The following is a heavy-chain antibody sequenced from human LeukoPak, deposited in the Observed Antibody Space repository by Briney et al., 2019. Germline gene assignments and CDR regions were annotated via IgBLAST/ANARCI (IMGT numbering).Heavy chain of an antibody. Sequence: GWSVRLSCAASGFTFSSYAMSWVRQAPGKGLEWVSALSGSGGSTYYADFVKGRFTISRDNSKNTLYLQMNSLRAEDTAVYYCAKGRAIRYFDWLPKEPDAFYIWGQGTMVTVSS. CDR2: LSGSGGST. D-gene: IGHD3-9*01. CDR1: GFTFSSYA. J-gene: IGHJ3*02. CDR3: AKGRAIRYFDWLPKEPDAFYI. V-gene: IGHV3-23*01.